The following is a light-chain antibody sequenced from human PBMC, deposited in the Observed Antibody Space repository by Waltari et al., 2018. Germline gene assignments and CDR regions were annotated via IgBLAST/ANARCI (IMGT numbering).Light chain of an antibody. CDR1: QSVTTN. J-gene: IGKJ2*01. CDR2: GAS. V-gene: IGKV3-15*01. CDR3: HQYNDWPPFN. Sequence: EIVMTQSPATLSVSPGERAIISCRASQSVTTNLAWYQQKPGQPPRLLIYGASTRATDIPARFSGSGSGTEFTLTITSLQSEDFAVYYCHQYNDWPPFNFGQGTKLEIK.